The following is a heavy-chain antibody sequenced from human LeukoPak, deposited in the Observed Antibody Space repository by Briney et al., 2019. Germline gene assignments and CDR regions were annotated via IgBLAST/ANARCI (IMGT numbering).Heavy chain of an antibody. Sequence: PGGSLRLSCAASGFTFSSYSMNWVRQAPGKGLEWVSYISSSSSTIYYADSVKGRFTISRDNAKNSLYLQMNSLRAEDTAVYYCARDKYCSGGSCPTVINWSVTWGHRTLVTVSS. CDR1: GFTFSSYS. D-gene: IGHD2-15*01. CDR2: ISSSSSTI. CDR3: ARDKYCSGGSCPTVINWSVT. J-gene: IGHJ5*01. V-gene: IGHV3-48*01.